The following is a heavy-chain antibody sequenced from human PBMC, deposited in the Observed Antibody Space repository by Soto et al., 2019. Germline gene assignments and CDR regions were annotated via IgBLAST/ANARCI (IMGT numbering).Heavy chain of an antibody. Sequence: GDSVKVSCKASGYTFTSYGISWVRQAPGQGLEWMGWISAYNGNTNYAQKLQGRVTMTTDTSTSTAYVELRSLRSDDTAVYYCARARSSGLIFEDWAQGTLVTVTS. CDR2: ISAYNGNT. J-gene: IGHJ4*02. D-gene: IGHD6-19*01. CDR3: ARARSSGLIFED. V-gene: IGHV1-18*01. CDR1: GYTFTSYG.